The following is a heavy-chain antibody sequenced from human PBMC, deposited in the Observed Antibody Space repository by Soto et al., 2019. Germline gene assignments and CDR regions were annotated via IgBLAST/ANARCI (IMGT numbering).Heavy chain of an antibody. CDR2: ISGSGGST. Sequence: GGSLRLSCAASGFTFSSYAMSWVRQAPGKGLEWVSDISGSGGSTYYADSVKGRFTISRDNSKNSLHLQMNSLKAEDTAVYYCAKDSSSWYAFDIWGQGTMVTVSS. CDR1: GFTFSSYA. V-gene: IGHV3-23*01. J-gene: IGHJ3*02. CDR3: AKDSSSWYAFDI. D-gene: IGHD6-13*01.